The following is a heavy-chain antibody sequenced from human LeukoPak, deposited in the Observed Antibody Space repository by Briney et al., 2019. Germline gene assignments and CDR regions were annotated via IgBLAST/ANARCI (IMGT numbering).Heavy chain of an antibody. CDR1: GGSISSGDYY. D-gene: IGHD1-1*01. CDR3: ARVQRDYFDY. Sequence: SETLSLTCTVSGGSISSGDYYWSWIRQPPGKGLEWIGYIYYSGSTYYNPSLKSRVTISVDTSKNQFSLKLSSVTAADTAVYYRARVQRDYFDYWGQGTLVTVSS. V-gene: IGHV4-30-4*01. J-gene: IGHJ4*02. CDR2: IYYSGST.